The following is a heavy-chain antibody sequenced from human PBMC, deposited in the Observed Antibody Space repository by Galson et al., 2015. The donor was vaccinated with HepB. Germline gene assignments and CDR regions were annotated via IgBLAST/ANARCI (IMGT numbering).Heavy chain of an antibody. V-gene: IGHV3-11*03. CDR2: ISSSSSYT. D-gene: IGHD1-26*01. CDR1: GFTFSDYY. Sequence: SLRLSCAASGFTFSDYYMSWIRQAPGKGLEWVSYISSSSSYTNYADSVKGRFTISRDNAKNSLYLQMNSLRAEDTAVYYCARVIVGATQYYFDYWGQGTLVTVSS. CDR3: ARVIVGATQYYFDY. J-gene: IGHJ4*02.